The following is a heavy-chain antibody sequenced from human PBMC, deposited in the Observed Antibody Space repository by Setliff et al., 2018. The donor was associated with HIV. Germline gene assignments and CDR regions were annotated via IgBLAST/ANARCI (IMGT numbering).Heavy chain of an antibody. V-gene: IGHV1-69-2*01. J-gene: IGHJ1*01. Sequence: ASVKVSCKLSGYTFTDNYIHWIKQAPGKGLEWMGFVDPGDGETGYPEKFQGRITISADTSTDTSTMELSSLRSEDTAVYFCARWGDGFNSYDSWGQGTLVTVSS. CDR2: VDPGDGET. CDR1: GYTFTDNY. CDR3: ARWGDGFNSYDS. D-gene: IGHD3-22*01.